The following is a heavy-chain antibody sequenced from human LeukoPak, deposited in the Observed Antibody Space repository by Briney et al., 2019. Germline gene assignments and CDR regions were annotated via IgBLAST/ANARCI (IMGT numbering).Heavy chain of an antibody. CDR2: IIPIFGTA. CDR1: GGTFSSYA. J-gene: IGHJ4*02. D-gene: IGHD3-3*01. V-gene: IGHV1-69*05. CDR3: ASHTYYDFWTGFGY. Sequence: ASVKVSCKASGGTFSSYAISWVRQAPGQGLEWMGGIIPIFGTANYAQKFQSRVTITTDESTSTAYMELSSLRSEDTAVYYCASHTYYDFWTGFGYWGQGTLVTVSS.